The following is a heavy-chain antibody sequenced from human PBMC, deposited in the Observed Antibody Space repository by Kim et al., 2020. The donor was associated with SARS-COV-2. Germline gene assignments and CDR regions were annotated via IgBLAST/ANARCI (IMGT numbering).Heavy chain of an antibody. D-gene: IGHD3-10*01. CDR1: GFSLSTSGMC. Sequence: SGPTLVNPTQTLTLTCTFSGFSLSTSGMCVSWIRQPPGKALEWLARIDWDDDKYYSTSLKTRLIISKDTSKNQVVLTMTNMDPVDTATYYCARFYGSGGSFDYWGQGTLVTVSS. CDR2: IDWDDDK. J-gene: IGHJ4*02. V-gene: IGHV2-70*11. CDR3: ARFYGSGGSFDY.